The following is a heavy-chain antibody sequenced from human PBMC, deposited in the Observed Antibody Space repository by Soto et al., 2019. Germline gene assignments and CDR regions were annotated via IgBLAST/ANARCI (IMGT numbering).Heavy chain of an antibody. V-gene: IGHV3-30*18. J-gene: IGHJ4*02. CDR2: ISYDGSNK. CDR1: GFTFSSYG. D-gene: IGHD4-17*01. CDR3: AKDQDYGDYGGYFDY. Sequence: QVQLVESGGGVVQPGRSLRLSFAASGFTFSSYGMHWVRQAPGKGLEWVAVISYDGSNKYYADSVKGRLTISRDNSKNTLYLQMISLRAEDTAVYYCAKDQDYGDYGGYFDYWGQGTLVTVSS.